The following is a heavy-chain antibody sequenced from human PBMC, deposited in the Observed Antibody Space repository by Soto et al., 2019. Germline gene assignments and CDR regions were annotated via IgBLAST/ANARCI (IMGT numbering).Heavy chain of an antibody. CDR3: ASSQGSSTSLEIYYYYYYGMDV. V-gene: IGHV1-69*01. CDR2: IIPISGTA. CDR1: GGTFSSYA. Sequence: QVQLVQSGAEVNKPGSSVKVSCKASGGTFSSYAISWVRQTPGHGLEWMGGIIPISGTANYAQKFQGRVTMTAAEATRTAYMALSSLSSEDTAVYYCASSQGSSTSLEIYYYYYYGMDVWGQGPTVTVSS. J-gene: IGHJ6*02. D-gene: IGHD2-2*01.